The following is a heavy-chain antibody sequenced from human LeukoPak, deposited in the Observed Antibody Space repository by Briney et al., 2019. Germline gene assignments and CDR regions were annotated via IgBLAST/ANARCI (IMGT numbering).Heavy chain of an antibody. CDR3: AKVPGYSSGWYLVDY. CDR1: GFTFSSYA. CDR2: ISYDGSNK. Sequence: GGSLRLSCAASGFTFSSYAMHWVRQAPGKGLEWVAVISYDGSNKYYADSVKGRFTISRDNSKNTLYLQMNSLRAEDTAVYYCAKVPGYSSGWYLVDYWGQGTLVTVSS. V-gene: IGHV3-30*04. J-gene: IGHJ4*02. D-gene: IGHD6-19*01.